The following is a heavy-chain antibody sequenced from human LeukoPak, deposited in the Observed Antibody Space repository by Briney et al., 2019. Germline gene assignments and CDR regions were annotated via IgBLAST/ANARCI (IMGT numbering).Heavy chain of an antibody. Sequence: AGGSLRLSCAASGFTFSSYWMNWARQAPGKGLEWVASINHNGNVNYYVDSVKGRFSISRDNTKGSLFLQLNSLRAEDTAVYYCARDHTIFGDTATYGMDVWGQGTTVTVSS. D-gene: IGHD3-3*01. CDR2: INHNGNVN. CDR1: GFTFSSYW. J-gene: IGHJ6*02. V-gene: IGHV3-7*03. CDR3: ARDHTIFGDTATYGMDV.